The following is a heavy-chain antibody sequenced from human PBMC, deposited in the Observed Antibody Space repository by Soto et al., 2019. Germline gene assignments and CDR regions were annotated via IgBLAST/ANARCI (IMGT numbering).Heavy chain of an antibody. V-gene: IGHV4-59*01. Sequence: SETLSLTCSVSGGSISSYYWSWIRQPPGKGLEWIGYIYYSGSTNYNPSLKSRVTISVDTSKNQFSLKLSSVTAADTAVYYCARVRAVAGTSCWFDPWGQGTLVTVSS. CDR1: GGSISSYY. D-gene: IGHD6-19*01. CDR3: ARVRAVAGTSCWFDP. J-gene: IGHJ5*02. CDR2: IYYSGST.